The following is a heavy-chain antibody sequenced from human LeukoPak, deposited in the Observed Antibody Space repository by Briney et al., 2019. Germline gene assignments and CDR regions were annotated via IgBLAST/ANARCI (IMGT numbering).Heavy chain of an antibody. D-gene: IGHD3-3*01. J-gene: IGHJ6*02. Sequence: ASVKVSCKASGYTFTSYDINWVRQAAGQGFEWMGWMNPNSGNTGYAQKFQGRVTMTRNTSISTAYMELSSLRSEDTAVYYCARGKITITIFGVARHYGMDVWGQGTTVTVSS. CDR2: MNPNSGNT. CDR3: ARGKITITIFGVARHYGMDV. V-gene: IGHV1-8*01. CDR1: GYTFTSYD.